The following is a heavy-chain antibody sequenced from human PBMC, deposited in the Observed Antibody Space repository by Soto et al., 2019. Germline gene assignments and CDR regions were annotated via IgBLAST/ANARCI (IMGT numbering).Heavy chain of an antibody. CDR3: ARDSYYGDYPFSYYYGMDV. J-gene: IGHJ6*02. D-gene: IGHD4-17*01. CDR1: GYTFTSYG. Sequence: ASVKVSCKASGYTFTSYGISWVRQAPGQGLDWMGWISAYNGNTNYAQKLRGRVTMTTDTSTSTAYMELRSLRSDDTAVYYCARDSYYGDYPFSYYYGMDVWGQGTTVTVSS. CDR2: ISAYNGNT. V-gene: IGHV1-18*01.